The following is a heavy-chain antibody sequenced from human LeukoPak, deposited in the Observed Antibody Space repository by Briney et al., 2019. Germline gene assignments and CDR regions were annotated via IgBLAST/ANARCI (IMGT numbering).Heavy chain of an antibody. CDR3: AGDEGWTFDI. D-gene: IGHD5-24*01. Sequence: GGSLRLSCAASGFSFSTHWMSWFRQAPGKGLEWVALIKQDGSDKHYVDSVKGRFTISRDNAKNSLYLQMNSLRADDTAVYYCAGDEGWTFDIWGQGTKVTVSS. V-gene: IGHV3-7*01. CDR2: IKQDGSDK. CDR1: GFSFSTHW. J-gene: IGHJ3*02.